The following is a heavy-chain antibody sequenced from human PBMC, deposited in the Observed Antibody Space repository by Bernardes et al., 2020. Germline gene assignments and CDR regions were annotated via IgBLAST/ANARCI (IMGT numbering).Heavy chain of an antibody. CDR2: INPNSGGT. CDR3: ARNWEGYYYGMDV. V-gene: IGHV1-2*06. D-gene: IGHD7-27*01. Sequence: ASVKVSCKASGYTFTGYYMHWVRQAPGQGLEWMGRINPNSGGTNYAQKFQGRVTMTRDTSISTAYMELSRLRSDDTAVYYCARNWEGYYYGMDVWGQGTTVTVSS. CDR1: GYTFTGYY. J-gene: IGHJ6*02.